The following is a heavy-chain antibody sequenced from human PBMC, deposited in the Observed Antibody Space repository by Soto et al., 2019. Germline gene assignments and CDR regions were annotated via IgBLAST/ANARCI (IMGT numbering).Heavy chain of an antibody. Sequence: PGGSLRLSCTASGFTFGDYAMSWFRQAPGKGLEWVGFIRSKAYGGTTEYAAPVKGRFTISRDDSKSIAYLQMNSLKTEDTAVYYCTRAPFYYYGSGSYFPYYFDYWGQGTLVTVSS. D-gene: IGHD3-10*01. CDR2: IRSKAYGGTT. J-gene: IGHJ4*02. CDR3: TRAPFYYYGSGSYFPYYFDY. V-gene: IGHV3-49*03. CDR1: GFTFGDYA.